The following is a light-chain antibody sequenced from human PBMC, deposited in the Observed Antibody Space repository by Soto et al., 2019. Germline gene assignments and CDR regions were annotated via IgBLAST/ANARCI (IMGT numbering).Light chain of an antibody. V-gene: IGKV3-20*01. J-gene: IGKJ5*01. Sequence: EIVLTHSPGTLSFSPGEGSTLSAGSIQSVISTYLAWYQQKPGQAPRLLIYGASSRATGIPARFSGSGSGTDFTLTISSLEPEDFAIYYCQQRSGWPPITFGQGTRLEIK. CDR2: GAS. CDR3: QQRSGWPPIT. CDR1: QSVISTY.